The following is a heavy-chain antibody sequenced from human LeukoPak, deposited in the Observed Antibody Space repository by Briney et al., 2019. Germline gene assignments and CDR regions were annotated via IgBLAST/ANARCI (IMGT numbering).Heavy chain of an antibody. Sequence: PGGSLRLSCAASGFTFSSYGMHWVRQAPGKGLEWVAVIWYDGSNKYYADSVKGRFTISRDNSKNTLYLQMDSLRAEDTAVYYCAKDGSSRSGYYMRGFDYWGQGTLVTVSS. V-gene: IGHV3-33*06. CDR2: IWYDGSNK. J-gene: IGHJ4*02. D-gene: IGHD3-3*01. CDR3: AKDGSSRSGYYMRGFDY. CDR1: GFTFSSYG.